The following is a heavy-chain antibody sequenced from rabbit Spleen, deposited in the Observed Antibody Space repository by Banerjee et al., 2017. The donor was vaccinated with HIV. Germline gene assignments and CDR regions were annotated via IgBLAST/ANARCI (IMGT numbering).Heavy chain of an antibody. Sequence: QSLEESGGDLVKPGASLTLTCTASGVSFSISSYMCWVRQAPGKGLEWIACIDAGSSGFTYFATWAKGRFAISKTSSTTVTLQMTRLTAADTATYFCARRNTSTYSPYDLWGPGTLVTVS. V-gene: IGHV1S40*01. J-gene: IGHJ4*01. CDR2: IDAGSSGFT. CDR1: GVSFSISSY. CDR3: ARRNTSTYSPYDL. D-gene: IGHD1-1*01.